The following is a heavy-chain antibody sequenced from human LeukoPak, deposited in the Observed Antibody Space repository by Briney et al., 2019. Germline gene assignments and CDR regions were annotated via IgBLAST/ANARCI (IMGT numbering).Heavy chain of an antibody. Sequence: PSETLSLTCTVSGGSISSYYWSWIRQPPGKGLEWIGYIYYSGSINYNPSLESRVTISVDTSKNQFSLKLSSVTAADTAVYYCARGDIVGATAFDYWGQGTLVTVSS. CDR1: GGSISSYY. CDR3: ARGDIVGATAFDY. CDR2: IYYSGSI. J-gene: IGHJ4*02. D-gene: IGHD1-26*01. V-gene: IGHV4-59*01.